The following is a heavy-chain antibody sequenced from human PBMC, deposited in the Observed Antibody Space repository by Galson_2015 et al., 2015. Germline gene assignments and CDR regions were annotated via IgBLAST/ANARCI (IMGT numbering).Heavy chain of an antibody. CDR3: TKDTFTAYTYGFDT. Sequence: SLRLSCAASGFTFDDYAMHWVRQAPGQGLEWVSGISWDGGSVGYADSVKGRLTISRDNAKNSLYLQMNSLRAEDTALYDCTKDTFTAYTYGFDTWGQGTLVTVSS. V-gene: IGHV3-9*01. CDR2: ISWDGGSV. J-gene: IGHJ5*02. CDR1: GFTFDDYA. D-gene: IGHD5-18*01.